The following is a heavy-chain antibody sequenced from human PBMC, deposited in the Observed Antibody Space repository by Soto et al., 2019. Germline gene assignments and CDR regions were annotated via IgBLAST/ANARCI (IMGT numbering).Heavy chain of an antibody. J-gene: IGHJ4*02. V-gene: IGHV2-5*02. CDR3: AHLVPGPLSFAY. D-gene: IGHD6-19*01. Sequence: ITLKESGPSLIKPTQTLALTCTFSGFSFNTRGVGVAWIRKPPGKTLEWLAVIYWDNDRRYRPSLTDRLSITKDMSTKQVVLTMTNVDPVDTGTYYCAHLVPGPLSFAYWGQGALVTVSS. CDR1: GFSFNTRGVG. CDR2: IYWDNDR.